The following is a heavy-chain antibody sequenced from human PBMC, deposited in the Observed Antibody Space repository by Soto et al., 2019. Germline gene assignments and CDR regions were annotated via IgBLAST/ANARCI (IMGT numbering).Heavy chain of an antibody. V-gene: IGHV3-30-3*01. D-gene: IGHD6-19*01. CDR3: ARVDDSSLQDYYFDY. CDR1: GFTFSSYA. J-gene: IGHJ4*02. Sequence: GGSLRLSCAASGFTFSSYAMHWVRQAPGKGLEWVAVISYDGSNKYYADSVKGRFTISRDNSKNTLYLQMNSLRAEDTAVYYCARVDDSSLQDYYFDYWGQGTLVTVSS. CDR2: ISYDGSNK.